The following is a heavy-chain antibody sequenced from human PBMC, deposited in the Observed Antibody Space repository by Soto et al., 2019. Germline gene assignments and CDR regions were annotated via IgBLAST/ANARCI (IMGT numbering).Heavy chain of an antibody. CDR2: ISAGGDNT. CDR1: GFTFTSYA. Sequence: GGSLRLSCAASGFTFTSYAMNWVRQTPTKGLEWVSAISAGGDNTYYRDSVRGRFTISRDNSRNTLYLQMNSLTAEDTAVYYCAAHWEPISGAINYWGQGTLFTVSS. J-gene: IGHJ4*02. CDR3: AAHWEPISGAINY. V-gene: IGHV3-23*01. D-gene: IGHD1-26*01.